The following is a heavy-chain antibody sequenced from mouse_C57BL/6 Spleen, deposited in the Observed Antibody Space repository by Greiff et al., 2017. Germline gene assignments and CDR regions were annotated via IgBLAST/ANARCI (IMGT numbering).Heavy chain of an antibody. CDR3: TREEGTAQATGAMDY. D-gene: IGHD3-2*02. J-gene: IGHJ4*01. CDR1: GFTFSSYA. Sequence: EVKLMESGEGLVKPGGSLKLSCAASGFTFSSYAMSWVRQTPEKRLEWVAYISSGGDYIYYADTVKGRFTISRDNARNTLYLQMSSLKSEDTAMYYCTREEGTAQATGAMDYWGQGTSVTVSS. CDR2: ISSGGDYI. V-gene: IGHV5-9-1*02.